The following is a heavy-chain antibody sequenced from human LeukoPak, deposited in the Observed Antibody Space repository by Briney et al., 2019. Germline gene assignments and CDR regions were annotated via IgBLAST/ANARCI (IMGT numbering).Heavy chain of an antibody. CDR1: GFTFSSYW. V-gene: IGHV3-7*01. CDR2: IKQDGSEK. D-gene: IGHD3-22*01. J-gene: IGHJ3*02. CDR3: ARFPYHYYDSSGYYHWFDI. Sequence: PGGSLRLSCAASGFTFSSYWMSWVRQAPGKGLEWVANIKQDGSEKYYVDSVKGRFTISRDNAKNSLYLQMNSLRAEDAAVYYCARFPYHYYDSSGYYHWFDIWGQGTMVTVSS.